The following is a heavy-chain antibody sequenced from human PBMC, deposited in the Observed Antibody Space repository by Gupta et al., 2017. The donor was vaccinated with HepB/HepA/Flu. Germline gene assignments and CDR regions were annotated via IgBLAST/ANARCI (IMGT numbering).Heavy chain of an antibody. J-gene: IGHJ4*02. V-gene: IGHV3-7*01. CDR2: MSQDGSEK. CDR1: GFTLNNHW. Sequence: EVQLVESGGGLVQTGGSLRLSCAASGFTLNNHWMTWVRQAPGKGLEWVASMSQDGSEKYYVGSVKGRFTISRDTAKNSLYLQMSSLRDEDTAVYYCARGFSSLYWGQGTLVTVSS. D-gene: IGHD6-13*01. CDR3: ARGFSSLY.